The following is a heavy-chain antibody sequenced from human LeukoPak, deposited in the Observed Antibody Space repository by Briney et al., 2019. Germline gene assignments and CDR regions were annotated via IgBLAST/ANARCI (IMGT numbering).Heavy chain of an antibody. CDR1: GFTFSSYE. Sequence: GGSLRLSCAASGFTFSSYEMNWVRQAPGKGLEWVSYISSSGSTIYYADSVKGRFTISRDNAKNSLYLQMNSLRVEDTAVYYCVGINDYGDPTGGFDIWGQGTTVTVSS. J-gene: IGHJ3*02. CDR2: ISSSGSTI. V-gene: IGHV3-48*03. D-gene: IGHD4-17*01. CDR3: VGINDYGDPTGGFDI.